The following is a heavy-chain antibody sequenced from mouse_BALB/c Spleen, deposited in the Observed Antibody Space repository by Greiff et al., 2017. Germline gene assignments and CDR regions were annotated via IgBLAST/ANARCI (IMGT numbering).Heavy chain of an antibody. Sequence: EVKLEESGGGLVQPGGSMKLSCVASGFTFSNYWMNWVRQSPEKGLEWVAEIRLKSNNYATHYAESVKGRFTISRDDSKSSVYLQMNNLRAEDTGIYYCTHPLITRGFAYWGQGTLVTVSA. CDR2: IRLKSNNYAT. J-gene: IGHJ3*01. V-gene: IGHV6-6*02. CDR1: GFTFSNYW. CDR3: THPLITRGFAY. D-gene: IGHD1-1*01.